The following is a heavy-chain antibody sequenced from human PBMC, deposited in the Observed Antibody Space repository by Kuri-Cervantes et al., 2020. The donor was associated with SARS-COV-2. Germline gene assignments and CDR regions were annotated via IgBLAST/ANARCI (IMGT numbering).Heavy chain of an antibody. Sequence: GGSLRLSCAASGFTFSSYGMHWVRQAPGKGLEWVAVIWYDGSNKYYADSVKGRFTISRDNSKNTLYLQMNSLRAEDTAVYYCARDPRRWLQISVSYFDYWGQGTLVTVSS. J-gene: IGHJ4*02. V-gene: IGHV3-33*08. CDR3: ARDPRRWLQISVSYFDY. D-gene: IGHD5-24*01. CDR1: GFTFSSYG. CDR2: IWYDGSNK.